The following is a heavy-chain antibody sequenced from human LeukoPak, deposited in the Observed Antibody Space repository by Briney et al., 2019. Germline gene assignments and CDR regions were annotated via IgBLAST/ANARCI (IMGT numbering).Heavy chain of an antibody. CDR1: GFTFNTYG. Sequence: GGSLRLSCAASGFTFNTYGMSWVRQAPGKGLEWVSAISGSGGSTYYADSVKGRFTISRDNSKNTLYLQMNSLRAEDTAVYYCARRKVVVIPEAQNYYYYMDVWGKGTTVTVSS. CDR2: ISGSGGST. J-gene: IGHJ6*03. D-gene: IGHD3-22*01. V-gene: IGHV3-23*01. CDR3: ARRKVVVIPEAQNYYYYMDV.